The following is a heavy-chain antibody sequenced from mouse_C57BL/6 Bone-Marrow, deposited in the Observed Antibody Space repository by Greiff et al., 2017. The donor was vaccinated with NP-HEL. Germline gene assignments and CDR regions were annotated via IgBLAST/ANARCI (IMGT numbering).Heavy chain of an antibody. J-gene: IGHJ3*01. CDR2: ISNGGGST. CDR1: GFTFSDYY. Sequence: EVKVEESGGGLVQPGGSLKLSCAASGFTFSDYYMYWVRQTPEKRLEWVAYISNGGGSTYYPDTVKGRFTISRDNAKNTLYLQMSRLKSEDTAMYYCARTTMVTTPFAYWGQGTLVTVSA. D-gene: IGHD2-2*01. CDR3: ARTTMVTTPFAY. V-gene: IGHV5-12*01.